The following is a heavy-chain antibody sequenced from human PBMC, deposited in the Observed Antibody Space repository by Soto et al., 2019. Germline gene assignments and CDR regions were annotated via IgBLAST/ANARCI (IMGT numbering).Heavy chain of an antibody. J-gene: IGHJ4*02. V-gene: IGHV3-66*01. CDR3: ATRMTTAPY. Sequence: EVRLVQSGGGLVQPGGSLRLSCAASLFIVSDNYMSWVRQAPGKGLEWVSLIYSGGGTDYAESVKGRFTISRDNSKNTLYLQMHSLKAEDTGIYYFATRMTTAPYWGQGTVVTVSS. CDR2: IYSGGGT. CDR1: LFIVSDNY. D-gene: IGHD4-17*01.